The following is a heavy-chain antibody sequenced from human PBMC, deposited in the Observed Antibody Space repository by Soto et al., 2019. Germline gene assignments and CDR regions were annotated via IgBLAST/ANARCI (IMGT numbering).Heavy chain of an antibody. J-gene: IGHJ4*02. Sequence: SETLSLTCTVSGGSINSNSYYWGWIRQPPGKGLEWIGNIYYSGSTYYNPSLKSRVTISVDTSKNQFSLKLSSVTAADTAVYYCARDDYGGNSGDYWGQGTLVTVSS. CDR3: ARDDYGGNSGDY. CDR2: IYYSGST. V-gene: IGHV4-39*07. D-gene: IGHD4-17*01. CDR1: GGSINSNSYY.